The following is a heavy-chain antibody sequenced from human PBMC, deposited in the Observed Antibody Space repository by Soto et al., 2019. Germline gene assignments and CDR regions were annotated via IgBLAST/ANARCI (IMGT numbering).Heavy chain of an antibody. CDR1: GFMFSSYA. CDR2: KTYDGSNK. J-gene: IGHJ4*02. CDR3: AKAGGRVFDY. V-gene: IGHV3-30-3*01. D-gene: IGHD3-10*01. Sequence: QVQLVESGGGVVQPGRSLRLSCAASGFMFSSYAMHWVRQAPGKGLEWVAVKTYDGSNKYYADSVKGRFTISRDNSKNMLYLQMTSLRAGDTAVYYCAKAGGRVFDYWGQGTLVTVSS.